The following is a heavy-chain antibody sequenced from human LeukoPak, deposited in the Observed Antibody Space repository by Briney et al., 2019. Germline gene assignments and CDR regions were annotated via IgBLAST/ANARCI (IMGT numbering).Heavy chain of an antibody. Sequence: GGSLRLSCAASGFTVSSNYMSWVRQAPGKGLEWVSVIYSGGSTYYADSVKGRFTISRDNSKDTLYLQMNSLRAEDTAVYYCARANYGGDFDYWGQGTLVTVSP. CDR3: ARANYGGDFDY. D-gene: IGHD4-23*01. CDR1: GFTVSSNY. J-gene: IGHJ4*02. CDR2: IYSGGST. V-gene: IGHV3-53*01.